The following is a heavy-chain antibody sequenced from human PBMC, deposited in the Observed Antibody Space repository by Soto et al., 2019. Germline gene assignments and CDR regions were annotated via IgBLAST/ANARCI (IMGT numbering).Heavy chain of an antibody. D-gene: IGHD6-13*01. CDR3: ARHPERIAQIGWFDP. Sequence: GGSLRLSCAVSGFTFSNYWMHWVRQVPGKGLVWVSYINSDGDSTTYTDSVKGRFTTSRDNAKNTLYLQMNSLRAEDTAVYYCARHPERIAQIGWFDPWGQGTLVTVSS. V-gene: IGHV3-74*03. CDR2: INSDGDST. J-gene: IGHJ5*02. CDR1: GFTFSNYW.